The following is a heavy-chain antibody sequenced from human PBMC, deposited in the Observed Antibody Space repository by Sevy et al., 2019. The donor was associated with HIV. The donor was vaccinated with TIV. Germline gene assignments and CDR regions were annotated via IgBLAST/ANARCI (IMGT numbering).Heavy chain of an antibody. D-gene: IGHD6-19*01. CDR3: ARTNARAVACHPHYYYYYYIDV. Sequence: ASVKVSCKASGYTFTSYGISWVRQAPGQGLEWMGWISAYNGNTNYAQKLQGRVTMTTDTFTSTAYMELRSLRSDDTAVYYCARTNARAVACHPHYYYYYYIDVWGKGTTVTVSS. CDR1: GYTFTSYG. V-gene: IGHV1-18*01. CDR2: ISAYNGNT. J-gene: IGHJ6*03.